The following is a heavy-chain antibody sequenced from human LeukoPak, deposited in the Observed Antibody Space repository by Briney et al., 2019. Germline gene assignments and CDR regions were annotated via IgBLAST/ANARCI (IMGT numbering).Heavy chain of an antibody. J-gene: IGHJ3*02. CDR3: TTVGMVYAQDAFDI. CDR1: GFTFGDYA. D-gene: IGHD2-8*01. Sequence: GGSLRLSCTASGFTFGDYAMSWVRQAPGKGLEWVGFIRSKAYGGTTEYAASVKGRFTISRDDSKSIAYLQMNSLKTEDTAVYYCTTVGMVYAQDAFDIWGQGTMVTVSS. CDR2: IRSKAYGGTT. V-gene: IGHV3-49*04.